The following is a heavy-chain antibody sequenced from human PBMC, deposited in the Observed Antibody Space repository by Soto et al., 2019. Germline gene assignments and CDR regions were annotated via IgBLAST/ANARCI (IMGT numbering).Heavy chain of an antibody. V-gene: IGHV3-48*02. Sequence: GGSLRLSCTASGFTVSDYSANWARQAPGKGLEWISYISSTGDLILYADSVKGRFTIARDIAKNSLYLQMDSLRDDDSAVYYCATWAIAVGGEGVWGQGTLVTVSS. D-gene: IGHD2-21*01. CDR3: ATWAIAVGGEGV. CDR1: GFTVSDYS. J-gene: IGHJ4*02. CDR2: ISSTGDLI.